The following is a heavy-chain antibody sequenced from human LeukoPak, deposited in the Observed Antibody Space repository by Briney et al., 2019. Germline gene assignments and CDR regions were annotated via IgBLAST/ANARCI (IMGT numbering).Heavy chain of an antibody. Sequence: SQTLSLTCTVSGGSISSGGYYWSWIRQPPGKGLEWIGSIYHSGSSYYNPSLKSRVTISVDTSKNQFSLKLSSVTAADTAVYYCARAGALRGPFDYWGQGTLVTVSS. J-gene: IGHJ4*02. CDR1: GGSISSGGYY. CDR2: IYHSGSS. D-gene: IGHD5-12*01. V-gene: IGHV4-30-2*03. CDR3: ARAGALRGPFDY.